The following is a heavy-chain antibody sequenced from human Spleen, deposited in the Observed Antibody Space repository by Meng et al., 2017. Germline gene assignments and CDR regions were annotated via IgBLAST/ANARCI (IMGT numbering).Heavy chain of an antibody. Sequence: ASVKVSCKASGYTFTSYAINWVRQAPGQGLEWMGWINTNTGNPTYAQGFTGRFVFSLDTSVSTAYQQISSLKAEDTAVYYCARVSIWFGELLWIDYWGQGTLVTVSS. CDR1: GYTFTSYA. J-gene: IGHJ4*02. D-gene: IGHD3-10*01. V-gene: IGHV7-4-1*02. CDR2: INTNTGNP. CDR3: ARVSIWFGELLWIDY.